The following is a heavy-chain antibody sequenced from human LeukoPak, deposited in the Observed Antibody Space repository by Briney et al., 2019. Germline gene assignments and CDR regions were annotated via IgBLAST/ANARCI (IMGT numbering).Heavy chain of an antibody. CDR1: GFIFRSYS. CDR3: ARAVLPDESVYRPFDY. CDR2: IKQDESEK. D-gene: IGHD5/OR15-5a*01. V-gene: IGHV3-7*01. Sequence: GGSLRLSCVASGFIFRSYSMTWVRQATGKGLEWVANIKQDESEKYYVDSVKSRFTISRDNVKDSLYLQMNSLGVEDTAVYYCARAVLPDESVYRPFDYWGPGILVTVSS. J-gene: IGHJ4*02.